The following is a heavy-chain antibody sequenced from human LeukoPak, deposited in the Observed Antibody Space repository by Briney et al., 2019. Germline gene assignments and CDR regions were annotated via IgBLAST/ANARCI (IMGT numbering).Heavy chain of an antibody. J-gene: IGHJ4*02. CDR1: GFTFSSYA. V-gene: IGHV3-23*01. CDR3: AKDRWELQHY. Sequence: HAGGSLRLSCAASGFTFSSYAMSWVRHAPGKGLEWVSAISGSGGSTYYADSVKGRFTISRDNSKNTLYLQMNSLRAEDTAVYYCAKDRWELQHYWGQGTLVTVSS. CDR2: ISGSGGST. D-gene: IGHD1-26*01.